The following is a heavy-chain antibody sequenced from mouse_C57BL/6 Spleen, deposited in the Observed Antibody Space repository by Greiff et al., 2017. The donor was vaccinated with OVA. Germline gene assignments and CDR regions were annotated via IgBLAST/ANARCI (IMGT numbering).Heavy chain of an antibody. Sequence: EVQLVESGPELVKPGASVKIPCKASGYTFTDYNMDWVKQSHGKSLEWIGDINPNNGGTIYNQKFKGKATLTVDKSSSTAYMELRSLTSEDTAVYYCARSGTTVVAPYWYFDVWGTGTTVTVSS. CDR2: INPNNGGT. V-gene: IGHV1-18*01. D-gene: IGHD1-1*01. J-gene: IGHJ1*03. CDR1: GYTFTDYN. CDR3: ARSGTTVVAPYWYFDV.